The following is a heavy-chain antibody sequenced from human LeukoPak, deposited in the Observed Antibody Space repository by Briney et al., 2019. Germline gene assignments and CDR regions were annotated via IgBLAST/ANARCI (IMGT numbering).Heavy chain of an antibody. CDR1: GDSFTGYW. D-gene: IGHD5-24*01. CDR3: ARRRRDGYNLDY. CDR2: IYPGDSDT. V-gene: IGHV5-51*01. J-gene: IGHJ4*02. Sequence: GESLKISCKGSGDSFTGYWIAWVRQMSGKGLEWMGIIYPGDSDTRYSPSFQGQVTISADKAISTAYLQWSSLKASDTAMYYCARRRRDGYNLDYWGQGTLVTVSS.